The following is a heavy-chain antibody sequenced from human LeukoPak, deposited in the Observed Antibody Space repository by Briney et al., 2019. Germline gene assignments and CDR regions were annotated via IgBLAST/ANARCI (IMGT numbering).Heavy chain of an antibody. CDR3: ARSKERFDY. CDR2: IEPSVGSR. J-gene: IGHJ4*02. V-gene: IGHV1-46*01. CDR1: GYSFTSEQ. D-gene: IGHD1-1*01. Sequence: ASVKVSCKTSGYSFTSEQIYWVRQAPGQGFEWMGKIEPSVGSRMYAQKFKGRVTMTADTSTSTVYMELSSLRSEDTAVYYCARSKERFDYWGQGTLVTVSS.